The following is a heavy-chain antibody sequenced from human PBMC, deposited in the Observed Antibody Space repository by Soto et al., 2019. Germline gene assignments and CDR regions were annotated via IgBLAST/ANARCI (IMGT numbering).Heavy chain of an antibody. CDR2: ISGSGGST. Sequence: GGSLRLSFAPFGFTFSSYAMSWVRQAPGKGLEWVSAISGSGGSTYYADSVKGRFTISRDNSKNTLYLQMNSLRAEDTAVYYCETLAAANWFDPWGQGTLVTVSS. D-gene: IGHD6-25*01. V-gene: IGHV3-23*01. CDR3: ETLAAANWFDP. J-gene: IGHJ5*02. CDR1: GFTFSSYA.